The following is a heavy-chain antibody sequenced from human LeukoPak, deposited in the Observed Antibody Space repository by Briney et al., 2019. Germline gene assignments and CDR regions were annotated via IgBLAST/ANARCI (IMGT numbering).Heavy chain of an antibody. CDR1: GDSINIGY. V-gene: IGHV4-59*01. D-gene: IGHD5-12*01. CDR2: IYSTGST. J-gene: IGHJ4*02. Sequence: MPSETLSLTCTVSGDSINIGYWMWIRQPPGKGLEWIGYIYSTGSTDYNPSLKSRVTISIDTSRNRFSLKLNSVTAADTAIYYCARGSGYDGSRTWGQGTLVTVSS. CDR3: ARGSGYDGSRT.